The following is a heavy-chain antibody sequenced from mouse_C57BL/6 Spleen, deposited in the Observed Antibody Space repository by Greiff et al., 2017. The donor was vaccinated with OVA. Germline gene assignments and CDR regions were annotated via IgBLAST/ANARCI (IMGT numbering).Heavy chain of an antibody. Sequence: EVKLMESGEGLVKPGGSLKLSCAASGFTFSSYAMSWVRQTPEKRLEWVAYISSGGDYIYYADTVKGRFTISRDNARNTLYLQMSSLKSEDTAMYYCTRGGYYGSRDFDYWGQGTTLTVSS. CDR1: GFTFSSYA. CDR2: ISSGGDYI. CDR3: TRGGYYGSRDFDY. V-gene: IGHV5-9-1*02. D-gene: IGHD1-1*01. J-gene: IGHJ2*01.